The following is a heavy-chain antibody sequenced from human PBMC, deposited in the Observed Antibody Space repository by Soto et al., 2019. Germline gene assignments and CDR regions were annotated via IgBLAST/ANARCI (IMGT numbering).Heavy chain of an antibody. J-gene: IGHJ4*02. Sequence: GGSLRLSCAASGFTFSSYSMNWVRQAPGKGLEWVSYISSSSTIYYADSVKGRFTISRDNAKNSLYLQMNSLRAEETAVYYCARVVPSYGVVVIAPLDYWGQGTLVTVSS. D-gene: IGHD2-21*01. CDR3: ARVVPSYGVVVIAPLDY. CDR2: ISSSSTI. V-gene: IGHV3-48*01. CDR1: GFTFSSYS.